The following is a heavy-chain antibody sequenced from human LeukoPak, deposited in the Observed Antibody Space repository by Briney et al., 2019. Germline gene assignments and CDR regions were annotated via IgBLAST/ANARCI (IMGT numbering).Heavy chain of an antibody. V-gene: IGHV1-18*01. CDR2: ISAYNGDT. J-gene: IGHJ3*02. CDR3: ARSLLVVPDASGEHDAFDM. D-gene: IGHD2-8*02. CDR1: GYTFTHYG. Sequence: GASVKVSCKTSGYTFTHYGISWVRQAPGQGLEWVGWISAYNGDTKYAQSFQDKVTTTTDTSTSTAYMELRSLTSDDTAVYYCARSLLVVPDASGEHDAFDMWGQGTMVTVSS.